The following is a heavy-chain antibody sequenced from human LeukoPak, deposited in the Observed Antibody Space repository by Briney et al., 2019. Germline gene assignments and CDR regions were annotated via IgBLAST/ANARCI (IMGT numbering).Heavy chain of an antibody. CDR2: IYYSGST. Sequence: SETLSLTCAVYGGSFSGCYWSWIRQPPGKGLEWIGYIYYSGSTYYNPSLKSRVTISVDTSKNQFSLKLNSVTAADTAVYYCAKDRGDLHLSGYFVYWGQGILVTVSS. J-gene: IGHJ4*02. V-gene: IGHV4-59*01. CDR3: AKDRGDLHLSGYFVY. D-gene: IGHD3-10*01. CDR1: GGSFSGCY.